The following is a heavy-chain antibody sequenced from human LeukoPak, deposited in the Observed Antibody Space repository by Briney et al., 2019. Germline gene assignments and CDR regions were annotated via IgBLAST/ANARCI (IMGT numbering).Heavy chain of an antibody. D-gene: IGHD2-8*02. CDR1: GGSISSGY. J-gene: IGHJ5*02. Sequence: PSETLSLTCSVSGGSISSGYWSWIRQPPGKGLEWIAYIYNSGRSNYNPSLKSRVTISLDTSKKQFSLKLSSVTAADTAVYYCAGGSGASWFDPWGQGTLVTVSS. CDR2: IYNSGRS. CDR3: AGGSGASWFDP. V-gene: IGHV4-59*01.